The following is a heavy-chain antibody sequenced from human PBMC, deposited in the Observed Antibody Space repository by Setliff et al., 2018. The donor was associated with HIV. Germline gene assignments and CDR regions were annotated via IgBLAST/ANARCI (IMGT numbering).Heavy chain of an antibody. D-gene: IGHD2-8*01. CDR3: ARESPDGLDY. Sequence: PSETLSLTCTVSGGSITTTNYYWSWIRQPAGKGLEWIGRIYSSGITNYTPSLESRVIISKDTSKNQFSLTLKSVTAADMAMYFCARESPDGLDYWGPGTLVTVSS. CDR1: GGSITTTNYY. V-gene: IGHV4-61*02. J-gene: IGHJ4*02. CDR2: IYSSGIT.